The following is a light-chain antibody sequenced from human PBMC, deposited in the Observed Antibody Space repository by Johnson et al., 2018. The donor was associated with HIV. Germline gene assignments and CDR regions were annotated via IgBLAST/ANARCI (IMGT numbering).Light chain of an antibody. CDR3: GAWDSSLSAYV. Sequence: QSVLTQPPSVSAAPGQKVTISCSGSSSNIGNNYVSWYQQLPGTAPKLLIYENNKRPSGIPDRFSGSRSGTSATLDITGLQTGDEAYYYCGAWDSSLSAYVFAPATKVTVL. J-gene: IGLJ1*01. CDR2: ENN. V-gene: IGLV1-51*02. CDR1: SSNIGNNY.